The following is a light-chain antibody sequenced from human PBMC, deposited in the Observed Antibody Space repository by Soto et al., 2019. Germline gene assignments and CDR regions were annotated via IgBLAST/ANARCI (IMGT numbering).Light chain of an antibody. Sequence: QSVLTQPASVSGSPGQSITLSCAGTSSDVGAYNYVSWFQQHPGKVPKLIIYDVSDRPSGVSDRCSGSKSGNTASLTISGLQAEDEADYYCGSYTTSNTRIFGGGTKLTVL. V-gene: IGLV2-14*01. CDR1: SSDVGAYNY. CDR2: DVS. CDR3: GSYTTSNTRI. J-gene: IGLJ2*01.